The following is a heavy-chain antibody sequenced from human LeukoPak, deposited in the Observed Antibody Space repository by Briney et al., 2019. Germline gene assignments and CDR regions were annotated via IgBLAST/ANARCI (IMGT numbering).Heavy chain of an antibody. CDR1: GFTFSHYA. CDR2: ISTDGSRT. J-gene: IGHJ4*02. D-gene: IGHD4-11*01. Sequence: PGGSLRLSCSASGFTFSHYALHWVRQAPGKGLEYVSSISTDGSRTFYADSMMGRFIISRDNSKNTLYLQMSSLRAEDTAVYYCLKESDTSTVRGCLDHSGQGAQVTVSS. V-gene: IGHV3-64D*09. CDR3: LKESDTSTVRGCLDH.